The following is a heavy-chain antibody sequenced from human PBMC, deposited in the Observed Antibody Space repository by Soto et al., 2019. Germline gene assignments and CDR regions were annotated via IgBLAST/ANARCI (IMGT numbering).Heavy chain of an antibody. CDR3: AKVGGYYDSSGLDY. V-gene: IGHV3-9*01. CDR1: GFTFDDYA. D-gene: IGHD3-22*01. CDR2: ISWNSGSI. Sequence: EVQLVESGGVVVQLGGSLRLSCAASGFTFDDYAMHWVRQAPGKGLEWVSGISWNSGSIGYADSVKGRFTISRDNAKNSLYLQMNSLRAEDTALYYCAKVGGYYDSSGLDYWGQGTLVTVSS. J-gene: IGHJ4*02.